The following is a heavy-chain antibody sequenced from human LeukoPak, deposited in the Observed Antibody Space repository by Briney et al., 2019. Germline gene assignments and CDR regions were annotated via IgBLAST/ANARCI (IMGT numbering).Heavy chain of an antibody. D-gene: IGHD3-16*02. V-gene: IGHV1-18*01. CDR3: ARVRNSMITFGGVIAGDAFDT. CDR1: GYTFTSYG. CDR2: ISAYNGNT. Sequence: ASVKVSCKASGYTFTSYGISWVRQAPGQGREWMGWISAYNGNTNYAQKLQGRVTMTTDTSTSTAYMELRSLRSDDTAVYYCARVRNSMITFGGVIAGDAFDTWGQGTMVTVSS. J-gene: IGHJ3*02.